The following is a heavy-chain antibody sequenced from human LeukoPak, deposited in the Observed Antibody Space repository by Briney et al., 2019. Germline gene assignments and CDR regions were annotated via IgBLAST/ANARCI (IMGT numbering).Heavy chain of an antibody. Sequence: ASVTVSCKASGYTFTSYDINWVRQATGQGLEWVGWMNPNSGNTGYAQKFQGRVTMTRNTSISTAYMELSSLRSEDTAVYYCARGPSYDSNGYYGGIDYWGQGTLVTVSS. CDR2: MNPNSGNT. CDR3: ARGPSYDSNGYYGGIDY. D-gene: IGHD3-22*01. J-gene: IGHJ4*02. CDR1: GYTFTSYD. V-gene: IGHV1-8*01.